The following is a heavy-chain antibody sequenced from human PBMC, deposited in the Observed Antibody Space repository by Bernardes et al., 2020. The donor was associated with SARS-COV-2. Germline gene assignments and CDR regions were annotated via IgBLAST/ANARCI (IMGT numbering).Heavy chain of an antibody. J-gene: IGHJ4*02. CDR2: INHSGRT. CDR1: GASLHDSY. V-gene: IGHV4-34*01. CDR3: ALRHIPLRYQGGDY. Sequence: SETLSLTCAMYGASLHDSYWTWIRQPPGPGLAWIGKINHSGRTHYNPSLKTRVTISVDTSKKQFSLRLTSVTAADTAVYFCALRHIPLRYQGGDYWGQGTLVTVSS. D-gene: IGHD5-12*01.